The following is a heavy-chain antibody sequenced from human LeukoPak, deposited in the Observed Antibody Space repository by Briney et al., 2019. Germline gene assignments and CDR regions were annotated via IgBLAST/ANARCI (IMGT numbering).Heavy chain of an antibody. J-gene: IGHJ5*02. CDR3: VRLSWELGDGGVT. V-gene: IGHV3-21*01. Sequence: GGSLRLSCAASGFKFSSYSMKWVRQAPGKGLEWVSFISSSSSYIYYADSLKGRFTISRDNAKNSLYLQMNSLRAEDTAVYYCVRLSWELGDGGVTWGQGTLVTVSS. CDR2: ISSSSSYI. CDR1: GFKFSSYS. D-gene: IGHD1-26*01.